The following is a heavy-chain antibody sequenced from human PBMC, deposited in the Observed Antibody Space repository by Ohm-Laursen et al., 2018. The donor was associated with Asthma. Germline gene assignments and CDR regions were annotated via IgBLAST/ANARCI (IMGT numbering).Heavy chain of an antibody. J-gene: IGHJ6*02. Sequence: RSLRLSCSASGFTFDDYAMHWVRQAPGKGLEWVSGISWNSGSIGYADSVKGRVTISRDNAKNSLYLQMSSLRAEDTAIYYCARSFGGLDVWGQGTTVTVSS. D-gene: IGHD3-16*01. CDR2: ISWNSGSI. V-gene: IGHV3-9*01. CDR1: GFTFDDYA. CDR3: ARSFGGLDV.